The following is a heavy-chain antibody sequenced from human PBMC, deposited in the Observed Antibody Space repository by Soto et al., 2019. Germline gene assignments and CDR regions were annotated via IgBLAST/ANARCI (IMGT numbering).Heavy chain of an antibody. CDR3: TRANWYSEY. J-gene: IGHJ4*02. CDR2: IYYNGNT. D-gene: IGHD7-27*01. V-gene: IGHV4-59*11. CDR1: GGSISNHY. Sequence: QVQLQESGPGLVKPSETLSLTCTVSGGSISNHYWCWIRQPPGKGLEWIGYIYYNGNTNYNPPLKSRVTMSEDTSKNQISLKLSSVTAADTAVYYCTRANWYSEYWGQGALVTVSS.